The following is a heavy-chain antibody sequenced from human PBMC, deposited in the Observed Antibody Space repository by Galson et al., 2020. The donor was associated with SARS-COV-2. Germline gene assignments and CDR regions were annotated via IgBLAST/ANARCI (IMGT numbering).Heavy chain of an antibody. J-gene: IGHJ5*02. CDR3: ATATVAGTLNWFDP. CDR1: GYTLTELS. CDR2: FDPEDGET. D-gene: IGHD6-19*01. V-gene: IGHV1-24*01. Sequence: ASVKVSCKVSGYTLTELSMHWVRQAPGKGLEWMGGFDPEDGETIYAQKFQGRVTMTEDTSTDTAYMELSSLRSEDTAVYYCATATVAGTLNWFDPWGQGTLVTVSS.